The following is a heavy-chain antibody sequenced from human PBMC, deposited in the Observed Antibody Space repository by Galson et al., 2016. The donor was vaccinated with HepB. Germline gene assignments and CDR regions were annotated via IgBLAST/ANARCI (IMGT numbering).Heavy chain of an antibody. CDR3: ATTPPYDYRSGYPPYYFDH. Sequence: TLSLTCTVSGDSISDFYWSWIRQTPGQGLEWIGYIHYSGNVYYNPSFKSRVTISIDASKNQFSLTLTSVTAADTAVYYCATTPPYDYRSGYPPYYFDHWGQGTLVAVSS. V-gene: IGHV4-59*01. D-gene: IGHD3-3*01. CDR2: IHYSGNV. CDR1: GDSISDFY. J-gene: IGHJ4*02.